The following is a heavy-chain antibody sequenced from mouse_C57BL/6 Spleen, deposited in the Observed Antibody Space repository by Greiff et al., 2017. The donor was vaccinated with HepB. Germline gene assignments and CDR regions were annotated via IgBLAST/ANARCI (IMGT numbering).Heavy chain of an antibody. CDR3: ARGGFITTVEAPDY. CDR1: GYTFTSYG. V-gene: IGHV1-81*01. CDR2: IYPRSGNT. Sequence: QVQLQQPGAELARPGASVKLSCKASGYTFTSYGISWVKQRTGQGLEWIGEIYPRSGNTYYNEKFKGKATLTADKSSSTAYMELRSLTSEDSAVYFCARGGFITTVEAPDYWGQGTTLTVSS. J-gene: IGHJ2*01. D-gene: IGHD1-1*01.